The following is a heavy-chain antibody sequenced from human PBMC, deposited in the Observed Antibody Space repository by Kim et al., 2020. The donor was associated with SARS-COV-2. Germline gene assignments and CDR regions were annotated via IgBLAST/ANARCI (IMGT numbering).Heavy chain of an antibody. CDR3: ARDLELDCSSTSCYPNWFDP. V-gene: IGHV3-48*02. D-gene: IGHD2-2*01. Sequence: GGSLRLSCAASGFTFSSYSMNWVRQAPGKGLEWVSYISSSSSTIYYADSVKGRFTISRDNAKNSLYLQMNSLRDEDTAVYYCARDLELDCSSTSCYPNWFDPWGQGTLVTVSS. J-gene: IGHJ5*02. CDR1: GFTFSSYS. CDR2: ISSSSSTI.